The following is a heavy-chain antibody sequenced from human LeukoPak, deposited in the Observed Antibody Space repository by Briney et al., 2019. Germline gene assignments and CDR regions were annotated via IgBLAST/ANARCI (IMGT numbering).Heavy chain of an antibody. Sequence: ASVKVSCKASGYTFTSYGISWVRQAPGQGLEWMGWISAYNGNTNYAQKLQGRVTMTTDTSTSTAYMELRSLRSDDTAVYYCARNRGAITFGGVIPNYYGMDVWGQGTTVTVS. CDR1: GYTFTSYG. CDR3: ARNRGAITFGGVIPNYYGMDV. V-gene: IGHV1-18*01. J-gene: IGHJ6*02. D-gene: IGHD3-16*02. CDR2: ISAYNGNT.